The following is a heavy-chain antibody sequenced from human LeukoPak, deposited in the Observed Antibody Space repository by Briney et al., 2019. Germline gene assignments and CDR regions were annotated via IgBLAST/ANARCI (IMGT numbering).Heavy chain of an antibody. V-gene: IGHV3-23*01. CDR1: GLTVSRNY. CDR3: AKGEADLDY. CDR2: ISGSGGST. J-gene: IGHJ4*02. Sequence: GGSLRLSCAASGLTVSRNYMSWVRQAPGKGLESVSAISGSGGSTYYADSVKGRFTISRDNSKNTLFLQMNSLTAEDTAVYYCAKGEADLDYWGQGTLVTVSS. D-gene: IGHD1-26*01.